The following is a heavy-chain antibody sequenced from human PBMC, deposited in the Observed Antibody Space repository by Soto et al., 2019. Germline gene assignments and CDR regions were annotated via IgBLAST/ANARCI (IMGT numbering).Heavy chain of an antibody. CDR1: GFTFSSYA. V-gene: IGHV3-23*01. CDR2: ISGSGGST. Sequence: EVQLLESGGGLVQPGGSLRLSCAASGFTFSSYAMSWVRQAPGKGLEWVSAISGSGGSTYYADSVKGRFTISRDNCKNTLYLQMNSLRAEDTAVYYCAKDQDDVWSGYYYDYWGQGTLVTVSS. CDR3: AKDQDDVWSGYYYDY. J-gene: IGHJ4*02. D-gene: IGHD3-3*01.